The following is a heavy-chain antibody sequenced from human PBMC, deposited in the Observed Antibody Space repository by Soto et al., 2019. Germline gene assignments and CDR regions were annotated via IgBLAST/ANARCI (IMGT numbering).Heavy chain of an antibody. CDR3: ASGPYYGSGSWLNFDY. V-gene: IGHV1-69*01. J-gene: IGHJ4*02. Sequence: QVQLVQSGAEVKKPGSSVKVSCKASGGTFSSYAISWVRQAPGQGLEWMGGIIPIFGTANYAQKFQGRVTITADESTSTAYMELSSLRSEDTAVYYCASGPYYGSGSWLNFDYWGQGTLVTVSS. CDR2: IIPIFGTA. CDR1: GGTFSSYA. D-gene: IGHD3-10*01.